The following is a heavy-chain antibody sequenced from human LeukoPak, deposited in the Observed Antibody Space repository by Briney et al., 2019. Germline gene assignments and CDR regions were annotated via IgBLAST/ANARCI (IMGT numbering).Heavy chain of an antibody. CDR1: GGSISSGDYY. CDR2: IYYSGST. D-gene: IGHD2-8*01. V-gene: IGHV4-30-4*01. J-gene: IGHJ6*02. Sequence: SETLSLTCTVSGGSISSGDYYWSWIRQPPGKGLEWIGYIYYSGSTYYNPSLKSRVTISVDTSKNQFSLKLSSVTAADTAVYYCARGTIRGGYGMDVWGQGTTVTVSS. CDR3: ARGTIRGGYGMDV.